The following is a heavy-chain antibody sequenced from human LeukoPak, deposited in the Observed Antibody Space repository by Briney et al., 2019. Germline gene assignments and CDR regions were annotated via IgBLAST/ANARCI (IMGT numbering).Heavy chain of an antibody. Sequence: PGGSLRLSCTASGFTFSSHWMSWVRQAPGKGLEWVANINEDGSRKYYLDSVKGRFTISRDNAKNSLYVLMNSLGAEDTAVYYCARASTGYYMDVWGKGTTVTVS. CDR3: ARASTGYYMDV. D-gene: IGHD6-13*01. CDR1: GFTFSSHW. CDR2: INEDGSRK. V-gene: IGHV3-7*01. J-gene: IGHJ6*03.